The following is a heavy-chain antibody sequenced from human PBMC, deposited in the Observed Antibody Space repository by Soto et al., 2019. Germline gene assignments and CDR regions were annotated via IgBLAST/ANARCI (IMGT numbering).Heavy chain of an antibody. CDR3: ARAHYSSSSFFFDY. V-gene: IGHV1-46*01. J-gene: IGHJ4*02. CDR1: GYSFTAYF. D-gene: IGHD6-6*01. CDR2: IHPKGGSA. Sequence: ASVKVSCKASGYSFTAYFMHWVRQAPGQGLEWMGIIHPKGGSANYAQKFQDRIALTWDTSTSTVYMELSSLRSDDTAVYYCARAHYSSSSFFFDYWGQGTPVTVSS.